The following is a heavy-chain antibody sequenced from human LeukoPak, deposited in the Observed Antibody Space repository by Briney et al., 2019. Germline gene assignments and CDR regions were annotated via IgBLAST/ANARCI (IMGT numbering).Heavy chain of an antibody. CDR2: IYYSGST. CDR1: GGSISSYY. CDR3: ARDEVTGNYFGY. J-gene: IGHJ4*02. V-gene: IGHV4-59*01. Sequence: SETLSLTCTVSGGSISSYYWSWIRQPPGKGLEWIGYIYYSGSTNYNPSLKSRVTISVDTSKNQFSLKLSSVTAADTAVYYCARDEVTGNYFGYWGQGTLVTVSS.